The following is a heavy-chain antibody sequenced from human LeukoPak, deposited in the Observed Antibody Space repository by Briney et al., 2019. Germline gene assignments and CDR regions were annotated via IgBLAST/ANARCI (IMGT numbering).Heavy chain of an antibody. V-gene: IGHV3-21*06. D-gene: IGHD1-26*01. CDR2: ISSSGTNK. Sequence: GGSLRHSXAASGFTFSIYSMNWVRQAPGKGLEWVSSISSSGTNKYYADSVKGRFTISRDNAKNSLYLQMNSLRAEDTAVYYCASGSYDTRRYDYWGQGILVTVTS. CDR3: ASGSYDTRRYDY. J-gene: IGHJ4*02. CDR1: GFTFSIYS.